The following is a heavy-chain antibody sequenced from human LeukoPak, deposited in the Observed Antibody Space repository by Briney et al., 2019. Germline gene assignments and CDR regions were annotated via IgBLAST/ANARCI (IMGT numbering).Heavy chain of an antibody. CDR1: GYTFNGFY. CDR3: ARVPQWLEYFQH. V-gene: IGHV1/OR15-2*02. CDR2: INTYNGNT. J-gene: IGHJ1*01. Sequence: ASVKVSCKASGYTFNGFYLHWVRQAPGQGLEWMGWINTYNGNTNYTQKFQGRVTMTTDTSTSTAYMELRSLRSDDTAVYYCARVPQWLEYFQHWGQGTLVTVSS. D-gene: IGHD6-19*01.